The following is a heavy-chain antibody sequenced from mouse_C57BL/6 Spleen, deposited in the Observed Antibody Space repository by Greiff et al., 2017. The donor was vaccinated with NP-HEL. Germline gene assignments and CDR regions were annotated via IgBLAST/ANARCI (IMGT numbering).Heavy chain of an antibody. CDR3: VYGYDSAWFAY. D-gene: IGHD2-2*01. J-gene: IGHJ3*01. CDR1: GYSITSGYY. Sequence: ESGPGLVKPSQSLSLTCSVTGYSITSGYYWNWIRQFPGNKLEWMGYISYDGSNNYNPSLKNRISITRDTSKNQFFLKLNSVTTEDTATYYCVYGYDSAWFAYWGQGTLVTVSA. CDR2: ISYDGSN. V-gene: IGHV3-6*01.